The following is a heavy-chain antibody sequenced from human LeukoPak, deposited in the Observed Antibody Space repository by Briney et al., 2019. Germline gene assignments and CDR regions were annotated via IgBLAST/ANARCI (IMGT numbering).Heavy chain of an antibody. J-gene: IGHJ6*03. CDR3: ARTTLGSSWYYYYYMDV. CDR1: GGTFSSYA. Sequence: SVKVSCKASGGTFSSYAISWVRQAPGQGLEWMGGIIPIFGTANYAQKFQGRVTITTDESTSTAYMELSSLRSGDTAVYYCARTTLGSSWYYYYYMDVWGKGTTVTVSS. CDR2: IIPIFGTA. V-gene: IGHV1-69*05. D-gene: IGHD6-13*01.